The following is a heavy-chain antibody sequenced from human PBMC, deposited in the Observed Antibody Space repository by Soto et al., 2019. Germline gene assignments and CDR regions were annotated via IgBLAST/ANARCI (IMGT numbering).Heavy chain of an antibody. CDR2: IWYDGSNK. J-gene: IGHJ6*03. Sequence: QVQLVESGGGVVQPGRSLRLSCAASGFTFSSYGMHWVRQAPGKGLEWVAVIWYDGSNKYYADSVKGRFTISRDNSKNTLYLQMNSLRAEDTAVYYCARQDYYYYDMDVWGKGTTVTVSS. CDR3: ARQDYYYYDMDV. CDR1: GFTFSSYG. V-gene: IGHV3-33*01.